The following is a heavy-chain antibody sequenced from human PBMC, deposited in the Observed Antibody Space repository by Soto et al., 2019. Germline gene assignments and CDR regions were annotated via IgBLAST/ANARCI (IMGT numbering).Heavy chain of an antibody. J-gene: IGHJ3*02. D-gene: IGHD2-15*01. Sequence: EVQLMESGGGLVQPGGSLRLSCVGSGFTFSSYWMTWARQAPGKVLEWVANIKVDGSEIYYVDSVKGRFTISRDNAKNSLYLQMNSLRAEDTAVYYCARSLGWRDAFDIWGQGTMVTVSP. V-gene: IGHV3-7*01. CDR3: ARSLGWRDAFDI. CDR1: GFTFSSYW. CDR2: IKVDGSEI.